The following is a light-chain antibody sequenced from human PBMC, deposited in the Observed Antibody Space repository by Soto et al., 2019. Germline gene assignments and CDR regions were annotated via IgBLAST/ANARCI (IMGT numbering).Light chain of an antibody. CDR3: SSYTAYSRVV. V-gene: IGLV2-14*01. Sequence: QSALTQPASVSGSPGQSITISCTGTSSDIGNYDFVSWYQQVPGTAPKAMIYEVSSRPSGVSNRFSGSKSGNTASLTISGLQAEDEAYYYCSSYTAYSRVVFGGGTKLTVL. CDR2: EVS. CDR1: SSDIGNYDF. J-gene: IGLJ2*01.